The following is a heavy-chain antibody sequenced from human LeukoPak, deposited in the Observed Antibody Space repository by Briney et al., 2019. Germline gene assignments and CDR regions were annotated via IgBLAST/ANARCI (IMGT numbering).Heavy chain of an antibody. J-gene: IGHJ4*02. CDR1: GFSFSRYW. CDR2: IKQDGSEK. V-gene: IGHV3-7*01. D-gene: IGHD3-10*01. Sequence: GGSLRLSCAASGFSFSRYWMSWVRQAPGKGLEWVANIKQDGSEKNYVDSVKGRFTISGDSAKNSLYLQMNSLRAEDTAVYHCARVTSGSSYRPFDYWGQGTLVTVSS. CDR3: ARVTSGSSYRPFDY.